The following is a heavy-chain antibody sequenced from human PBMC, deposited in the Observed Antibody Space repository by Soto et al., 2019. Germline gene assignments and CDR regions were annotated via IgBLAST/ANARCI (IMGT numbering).Heavy chain of an antibody. V-gene: IGHV4-39*02. D-gene: IGHD2-15*01. CDR2: IYFDGST. CDR1: GGSINSNSYY. Sequence: QLRESGPGLVKPSETLSLTCTVSGGSINSNSYYWAWIRQTPGKGLAWIASIYFDGSTYYNPSLKSRVTISVDTSKNQFSLRLTSATTADTAVYYCAKVMVAATRHTDFDSWGQGTLVTVSS. J-gene: IGHJ4*02. CDR3: AKVMVAATRHTDFDS.